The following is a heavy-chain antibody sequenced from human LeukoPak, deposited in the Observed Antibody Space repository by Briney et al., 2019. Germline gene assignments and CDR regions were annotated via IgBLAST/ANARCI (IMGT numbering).Heavy chain of an antibody. D-gene: IGHD3-3*01. CDR1: VGSLSGYY. V-gene: IGHV4-34*01. CDR2: IYHSGST. Sequence: ASETLSLTCAVYVGSLSGYYWTWIRQPPGKGLEWIGYIYHSGSTYYNPSLKSLVTISVDRSKNQFSLKLSSVTAADTAVYYCARGPLRRRSGYYESDYYYYYGMDVWGQGTTVTVSS. J-gene: IGHJ6*02. CDR3: ARGPLRRRSGYYESDYYYYYGMDV.